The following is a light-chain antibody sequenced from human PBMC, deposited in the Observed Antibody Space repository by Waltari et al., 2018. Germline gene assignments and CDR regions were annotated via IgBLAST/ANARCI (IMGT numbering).Light chain of an antibody. J-gene: IGLJ3*02. CDR1: SSDVGAYNY. Sequence: HSALAQPASVSGSPGQSITISCTGTSSDVGAYNYVSWYQQHPGKAPRLMIYDVNNRPSGVSNRVSGSKSGNTASLTISGLQAEDEADYYCSSFTRASSWVFGGGTKLTV. CDR2: DVN. CDR3: SSFTRASSWV. V-gene: IGLV2-14*03.